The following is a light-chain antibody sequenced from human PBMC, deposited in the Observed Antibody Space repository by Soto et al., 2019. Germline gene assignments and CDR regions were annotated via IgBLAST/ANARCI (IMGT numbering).Light chain of an antibody. J-gene: IGKJ5*01. CDR2: AAS. V-gene: IGKV1-39*01. CDR3: QQNYSPPPIT. CDR1: QSIANY. Sequence: DIQITQSPGSLSASVVDRVTITFLASQSIANYLNWYQQKPGKAPKLLIYAASSLQSGVPSRFSGSGSGTYFTLTISSLQHEDFATYFCQQNYSPPPITFGQGTRLEIK.